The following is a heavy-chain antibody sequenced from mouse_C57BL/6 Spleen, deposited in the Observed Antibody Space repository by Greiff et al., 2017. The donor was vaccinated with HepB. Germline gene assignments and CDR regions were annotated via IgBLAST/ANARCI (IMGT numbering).Heavy chain of an antibody. D-gene: IGHD1-1*01. CDR1: GFSLSTSGMG. CDR2: IYWDDDK. Sequence: QVTLKESGPGILQSSQTLSLTCSFSGFSLSTSGMGVSWIRQPSGKGLEWLAHIYWDDDKRYNPSLKSRLTISKDTSRNQVFLKITSVDTADTATYYGAGIYYYGSGPYWGQGTLVTVSA. CDR3: AGIYYYGSGPY. V-gene: IGHV8-12*01. J-gene: IGHJ3*01.